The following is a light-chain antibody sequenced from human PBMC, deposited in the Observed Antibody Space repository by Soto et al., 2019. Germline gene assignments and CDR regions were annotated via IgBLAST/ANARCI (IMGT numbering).Light chain of an antibody. Sequence: MTQSPSSLSASVGDRVTITCRASQSVKSNLAWYQQKPGQAPRLLIYAASTRATGIPARFSGSGSGTEFTLTIASLQSEDFAVYYCQQYHNWPPVTFGQGTRLEIK. V-gene: IGKV3-15*01. J-gene: IGKJ5*01. CDR2: AAS. CDR1: QSVKSN. CDR3: QQYHNWPPVT.